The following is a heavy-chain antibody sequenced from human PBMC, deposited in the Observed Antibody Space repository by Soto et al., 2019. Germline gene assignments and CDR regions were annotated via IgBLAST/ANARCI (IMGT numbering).Heavy chain of an antibody. Sequence: ASVKVSCKASGYTFTGYYMHWVRQAPGQGLEWMGWINPNSGGTNYAQKFQGWVTMTRDTSISTAYMELSRLRSDDTAVYYCARGVVVVPAATSPNWFDPWGQGTLVTVSS. D-gene: IGHD2-2*01. V-gene: IGHV1-2*04. CDR1: GYTFTGYY. CDR3: ARGVVVVPAATSPNWFDP. J-gene: IGHJ5*02. CDR2: INPNSGGT.